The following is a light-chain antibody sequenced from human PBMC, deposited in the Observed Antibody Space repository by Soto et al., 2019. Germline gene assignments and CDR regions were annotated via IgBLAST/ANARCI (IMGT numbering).Light chain of an antibody. Sequence: DIQMTQSPSSLSASVGDRVIITCRASQDITNYLAWYQQKPGEVPELLIYGASTLQSGVPSRLSCSGSGTEFSLTISSHHPEEISAYYSQKYISTPFTFSHGTSVESK. CDR2: GAS. CDR1: QDITNY. J-gene: IGKJ3*01. CDR3: QKYISTPFT. V-gene: IGKV1-27*01.